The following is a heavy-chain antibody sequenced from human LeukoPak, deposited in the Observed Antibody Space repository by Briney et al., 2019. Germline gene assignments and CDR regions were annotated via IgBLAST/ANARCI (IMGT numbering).Heavy chain of an antibody. V-gene: IGHV3-11*06. CDR3: ARGASTVATSFDY. CDR2: ISSGGRYT. D-gene: IGHD4-17*01. CDR1: GFTFSDHY. Sequence: RGSLRLSCAASGFTFSDHYMSWIRQAPGKGLEWVSYISSGGRYTNYADSVKGRFTISRDNAKNSLSLQMNSLRAEDTAVYYCARGASTVATSFDYWGQGTLVTVSS. J-gene: IGHJ4*02.